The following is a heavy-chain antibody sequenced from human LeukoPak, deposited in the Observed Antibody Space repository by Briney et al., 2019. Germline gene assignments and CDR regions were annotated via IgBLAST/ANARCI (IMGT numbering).Heavy chain of an antibody. CDR1: GFTFTNYA. CDR2: ISGSGGST. V-gene: IGHV3-23*01. D-gene: IGHD6-19*01. Sequence: GGSLRLFCAASGFTFTNYAMTWVRQAPGKGLEWVSTISGSGGSTYYADSVKGRFTISRDNSKNAVYLQMISLRAEDTAVYYCAAKSSGWFTSDYWGQGTLVTVSS. CDR3: AAKSSGWFTSDY. J-gene: IGHJ4*02.